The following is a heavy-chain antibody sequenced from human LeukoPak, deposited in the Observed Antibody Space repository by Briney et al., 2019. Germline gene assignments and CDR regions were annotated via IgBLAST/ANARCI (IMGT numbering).Heavy chain of an antibody. Sequence: QTGGSLRLSCAASGFTVSSNYINWVRQAPGTGLGWVSGIYNGRNTYYAVSVKGRLTISRDNSKNTLYLQMNSLRAEDTAVYYCAKDPVRQQPYYFDYWGQGTLVTVSS. CDR2: IYNGRNT. V-gene: IGHV3-53*01. J-gene: IGHJ4*02. CDR3: AKDPVRQQPYYFDY. CDR1: GFTVSSNY. D-gene: IGHD6-13*01.